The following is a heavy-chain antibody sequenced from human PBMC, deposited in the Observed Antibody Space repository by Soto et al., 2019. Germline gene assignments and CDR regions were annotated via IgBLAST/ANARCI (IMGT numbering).Heavy chain of an antibody. CDR2: ISGSGGST. Sequence: GGSLRLSCAASGFTFSSYAMSWVRQAPGKGLEWVSAISGSGGSTYYADSVKGRFTISRDNSKNTLYLQMNSLRAEDTAVYYCAKDGHYDFWSGYLPDWGQGTLVTVSS. J-gene: IGHJ4*02. CDR1: GFTFSSYA. D-gene: IGHD3-3*01. V-gene: IGHV3-23*01. CDR3: AKDGHYDFWSGYLPD.